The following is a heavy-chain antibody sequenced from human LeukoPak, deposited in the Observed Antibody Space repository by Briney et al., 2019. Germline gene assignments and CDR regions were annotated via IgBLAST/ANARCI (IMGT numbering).Heavy chain of an antibody. Sequence: GGSLRLSCAASGFTFSIYAMSWVRQAPGKGREWVANIKQEGGERDYVDSVRGRFTISRDNAKNQLYLQMNSLRAEDMAVYYCARALAAAGTWYYYYYMDVWGKGTTVTVSS. V-gene: IGHV3-7*04. CDR3: ARALAAAGTWYYYYYMDV. D-gene: IGHD6-13*01. J-gene: IGHJ6*03. CDR1: GFTFSIYA. CDR2: IKQEGGER.